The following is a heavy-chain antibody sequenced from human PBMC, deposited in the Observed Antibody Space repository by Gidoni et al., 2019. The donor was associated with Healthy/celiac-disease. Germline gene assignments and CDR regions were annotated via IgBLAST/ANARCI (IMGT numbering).Heavy chain of an antibody. CDR3: ARCQPIAVAGRHPFDY. CDR2: ISAYNGNT. D-gene: IGHD6-19*01. V-gene: IGHV1-18*01. J-gene: IGHJ4*02. Sequence: GLEWMGWISAYNGNTNYAQKLQGRVTMTTDTSTSTAYMELRSLRSDDTAVYYCARCQPIAVAGRHPFDYWGQGTLVTVSS.